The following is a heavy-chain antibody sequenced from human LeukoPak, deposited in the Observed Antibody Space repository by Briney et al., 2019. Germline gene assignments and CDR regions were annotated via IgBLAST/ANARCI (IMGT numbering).Heavy chain of an antibody. CDR2: INHSGST. J-gene: IGHJ4*02. D-gene: IGHD3-16*01. Sequence: SETLSLTCAVYGGSFSGYYWSWIRQPPGKGLEWIGEINHSGSTNYNPSLKSRVTVSVDTSKNQFSLKLSSVTAADTAVYYCARGLSNSRRTLLGLDYWGQGTLVTVSS. CDR1: GGSFSGYY. V-gene: IGHV4-34*01. CDR3: ARGLSNSRRTLLGLDY.